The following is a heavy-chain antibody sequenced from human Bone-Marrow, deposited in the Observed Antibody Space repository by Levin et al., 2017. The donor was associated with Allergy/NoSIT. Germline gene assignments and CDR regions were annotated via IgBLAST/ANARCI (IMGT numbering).Heavy chain of an antibody. V-gene: IGHV4-34*01. J-gene: IGHJ6*03. CDR3: ARGLRHQPHRIYYMDV. CDR2: VRYEDGSTTT. CDR1: NGAFNGYF. D-gene: IGHD2-2*01. Sequence: PSETLSLTCGVYNGAFNGYFWTWIRQPQGKGLEWIGEVRYEDGSTTTNYSPSLNSRVAMSVDTSKKQFSLTLTSVSAADTGLYFCARGLRHQPHRIYYMDVWGKGTTVTVSS.